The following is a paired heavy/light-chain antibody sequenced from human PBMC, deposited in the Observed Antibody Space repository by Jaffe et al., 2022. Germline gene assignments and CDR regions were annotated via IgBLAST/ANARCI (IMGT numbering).Light chain of an antibody. V-gene: IGKV3-20*01. Sequence: IVLTQSPGTLSLSPGERATLSCRASQTVSSKYLTWYQQKPGQAPRLLLYGASTRPTGIPGRFSGSGSGTHFTLTISRLEPEDFAVYYCQQYGTSPPMYTFGQGTKLEI. CDR3: QQYGTSPPMYT. J-gene: IGKJ2*01. CDR1: QTVSSKY. CDR2: GAS.
Heavy chain of an antibody. D-gene: IGHD6-19*01. CDR1: GFTFSDYE. V-gene: IGHV3-48*03. Sequence: EVQLVESGGGLVQPGGSLRLSCAASGFTFSDYEMNWVRQAPGKGLEWVSFITTGSTTIKYADFVKGRFSISRDNAKNTLYLQMNSLRVEDTAVYYCARPDSNGWYRYFGYWGQGTLVTVSS. CDR3: ARPDSNGWYRYFGY. CDR2: ITTGSTTI. J-gene: IGHJ4*02.